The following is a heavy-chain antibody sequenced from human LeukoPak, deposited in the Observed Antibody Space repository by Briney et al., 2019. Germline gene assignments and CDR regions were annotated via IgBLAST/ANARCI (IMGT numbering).Heavy chain of an antibody. CDR1: GFTFSSYS. V-gene: IGHV3-48*01. CDR3: ARDNLYYDILTGYYKRGAFDI. Sequence: GGSLRLSCAASGFTFSSYSMSWVRQAPTKGLEWVSYISISGSRIYYADSVKGRFTISRDNSKNTLYLQMNSLRAEDTAVYYCARDNLYYDILTGYYKRGAFDIWGQGTMVTVSS. J-gene: IGHJ3*02. CDR2: ISISGSRI. D-gene: IGHD3-9*01.